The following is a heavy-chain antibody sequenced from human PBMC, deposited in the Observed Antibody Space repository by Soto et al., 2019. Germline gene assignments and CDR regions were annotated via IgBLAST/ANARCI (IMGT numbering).Heavy chain of an antibody. V-gene: IGHV3-13*01. CDR2: LGAGGDT. D-gene: IGHD3-10*01. J-gene: IGHJ4*02. CDR1: GFTVSSYD. Sequence: EVQLVESGGGLVQPGGSLRLACAASGFTVSSYDMHWVRHVTGKGLEWVSTLGAGGDTYFPDSVKGRFTISRENAKNSLYLQMNNLGAGATAVYYCARGTMVRGTLDPGISGPLDYWGQGTLVAVSS. CDR3: ARGTMVRGTLDPGISGPLDY.